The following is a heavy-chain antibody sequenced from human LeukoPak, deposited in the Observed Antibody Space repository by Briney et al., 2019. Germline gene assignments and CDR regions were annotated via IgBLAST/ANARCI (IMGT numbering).Heavy chain of an antibody. D-gene: IGHD6-6*01. CDR2: ISSSSSYI. V-gene: IGHV3-21*01. CDR3: AASSSYYFDY. J-gene: IGHJ4*02. Sequence: GGSLRLSCAASGFTFDDYGMSWVRQAPGKGLEWVSSISSSSSYIYYADSVKGRFTISRDNAKNSLYLQMNSLRAEDTAVYYCAASSSYYFDYWGQGTLVTVSS. CDR1: GFTFDDYG.